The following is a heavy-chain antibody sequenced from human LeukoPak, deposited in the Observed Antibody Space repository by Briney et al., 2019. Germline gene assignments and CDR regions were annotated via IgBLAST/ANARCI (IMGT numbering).Heavy chain of an antibody. CDR3: ARDDYYDSSAYRENPFEV. CDR1: GDTFSSYA. CDR2: IIPILGTT. V-gene: IGHV1-69*13. D-gene: IGHD3-22*01. J-gene: IGHJ3*01. Sequence: SVKVSCKASGDTFSSYAISWLRQAPGQGLEWMGGIIPILGTTNYAQKFQGRVTITADESTSTLYMELRSLRSEDTAIYYCARDDYYDSSAYRENPFEVWGQGTMVTVSS.